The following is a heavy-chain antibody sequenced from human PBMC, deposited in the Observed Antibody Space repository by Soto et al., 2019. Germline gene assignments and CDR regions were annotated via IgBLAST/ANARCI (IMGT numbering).Heavy chain of an antibody. V-gene: IGHV3-30-3*01. Sequence: QVQLVESGGGVVQPGRSLRLSCAASGFTFSSYAMHWVRQAPGKGREWVAVIAYDGSNKYYADSVKGRFTISRDNYKNTLYLQMNSVRAEDTAVYYCVGYYDSSGYYRTVDYWGQGNLVTVTS. CDR1: GFTFSSYA. CDR3: VGYYDSSGYYRTVDY. CDR2: IAYDGSNK. J-gene: IGHJ4*02. D-gene: IGHD3-22*01.